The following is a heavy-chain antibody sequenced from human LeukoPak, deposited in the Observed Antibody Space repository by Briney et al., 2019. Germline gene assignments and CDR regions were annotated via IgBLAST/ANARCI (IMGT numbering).Heavy chain of an antibody. CDR1: GFTFSNPY. J-gene: IGHJ4*02. Sequence: GGSLRLSCAGSGFTFSNPYMSWVRQPPGKGLEWVSYISSSGSSTVYADPVKGRFTISRDNAKNLVYLQLNSLRAEDTAVYYCAKGYYGNYVAVDYWGQGTLVTVSS. D-gene: IGHD4-11*01. CDR3: AKGYYGNYVAVDY. V-gene: IGHV3-11*01. CDR2: ISSSGSST.